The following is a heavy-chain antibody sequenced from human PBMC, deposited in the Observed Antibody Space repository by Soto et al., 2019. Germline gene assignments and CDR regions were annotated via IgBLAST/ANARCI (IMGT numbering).Heavy chain of an antibody. CDR2: IYPGDSDT. CDR1: GYTFSSYW. CDR3: SIRRESSRQFFLDH. Sequence: GESLKISCKGSGYTFSSYWIGWVRQMPGKGLEWMGIIYPGDSDTRYSPSFQGQVTISADKSISTVYLQWSSLKASDTAMYYCSIRRESSRQFFLDHWGQGALVTVS. V-gene: IGHV5-51*01. J-gene: IGHJ4*02. D-gene: IGHD3-22*01.